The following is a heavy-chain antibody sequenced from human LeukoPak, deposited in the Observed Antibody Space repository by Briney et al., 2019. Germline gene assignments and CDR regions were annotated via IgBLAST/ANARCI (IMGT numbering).Heavy chain of an antibody. CDR2: INWNGGST. V-gene: IGHV3-20*04. CDR3: AKDISMTLGRAFDI. CDR1: GFTFDDYG. D-gene: IGHD2/OR15-2a*01. J-gene: IGHJ3*02. Sequence: SGGSLRLSCAASGFTFDDYGMSWVRQAPGKGLEWVSGINWNGGSTGYADSVKGRFTISRDNAKNSLYLQMNSLRAEDMALCYCAKDISMTLGRAFDIWGQGTMVTVSS.